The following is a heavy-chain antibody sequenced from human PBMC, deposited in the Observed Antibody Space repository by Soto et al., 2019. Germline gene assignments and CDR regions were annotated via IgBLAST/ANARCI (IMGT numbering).Heavy chain of an antibody. CDR1: GGSFSAYS. CDR3: ARANWYSEY. Sequence: SETLSLTCAVYGGSFSAYSWSWIRQPPGKGLEWIGYINHTGSTNYNPSLKSRVTMSVDTSKNQFSLNLTSLTAADTAIYYCARANWYSEYWGQGTLVTVS. D-gene: IGHD7-27*01. CDR2: INHTGST. V-gene: IGHV4-34*01. J-gene: IGHJ4*02.